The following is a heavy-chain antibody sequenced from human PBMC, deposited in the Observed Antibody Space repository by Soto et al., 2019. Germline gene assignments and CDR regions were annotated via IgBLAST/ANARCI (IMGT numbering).Heavy chain of an antibody. Sequence: QVQLQESGPGLVKPSQTLSLTCTVSGGSISSGDYYWSWIRQPPGKGLEWIGYIYYSGSTYYNPSPKSRVTISVDTSKNQFSLKLRSVTAADTAVYYCARERYYGSGSTSGFDYWGQGTLVTVSS. CDR1: GGSISSGDYY. CDR2: IYYSGST. D-gene: IGHD3-10*01. J-gene: IGHJ4*02. V-gene: IGHV4-30-4*01. CDR3: ARERYYGSGSTSGFDY.